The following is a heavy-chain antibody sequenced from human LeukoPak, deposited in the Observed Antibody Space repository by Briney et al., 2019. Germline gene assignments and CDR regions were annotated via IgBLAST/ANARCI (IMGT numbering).Heavy chain of an antibody. CDR2: MYHSGST. V-gene: IGHV4-38-2*02. D-gene: IGHD2-15*01. CDR1: GYSISSGYH. Sequence: SETLSLTCTVSGYSISSGYHWGWIRQPPGKGLEWIGSMYHSGSTYYNPSLKSRVTISVDTSKNQFSLKLSSVTAADTAVYYCARAVFSYCSGGSCPYFDYWGQGTLVTVSS. J-gene: IGHJ4*02. CDR3: ARAVFSYCSGGSCPYFDY.